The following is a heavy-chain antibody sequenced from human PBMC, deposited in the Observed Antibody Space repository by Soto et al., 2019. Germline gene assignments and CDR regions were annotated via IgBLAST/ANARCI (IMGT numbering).Heavy chain of an antibody. V-gene: IGHV4-30-4*01. CDR1: GGSISSGDYY. D-gene: IGHD1-7*01. CDR2: IYYSGST. Sequence: SETLSLTCTVSGGSISSGDYYWSWIRQPPGKGLEWSGYIYYSGSTYYNPSLKSRVTISVDTSKNQFSLKLSSVTAADTAVYYCARTGTIGWFDAWGQGTLVTVCS. CDR3: ARTGTIGWFDA. J-gene: IGHJ5*02.